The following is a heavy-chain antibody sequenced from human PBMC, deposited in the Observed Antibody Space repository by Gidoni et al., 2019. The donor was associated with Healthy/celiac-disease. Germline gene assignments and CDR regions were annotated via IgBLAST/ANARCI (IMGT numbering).Heavy chain of an antibody. CDR1: GGSIRSYY. J-gene: IGHJ4*02. V-gene: IGHV4-59*01. D-gene: IGHD5-12*01. CDR2: IYYSGST. CDR3: ARAGMVATFDY. Sequence: QVQLQASGPGLVKPSETLSLTCTVSGGSIRSYYWSWIRQPPGKGLEWIGYIYYSGSTNYNPSLKSRVTISVDTSKNQFSLKLSSVTAADTAVYYCARAGMVATFDYWGQGTLVTVSS.